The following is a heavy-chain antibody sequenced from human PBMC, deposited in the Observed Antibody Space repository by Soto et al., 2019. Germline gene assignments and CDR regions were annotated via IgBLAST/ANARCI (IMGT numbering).Heavy chain of an antibody. CDR3: AILDSSTGYTGYYFDY. J-gene: IGHJ4*02. D-gene: IGHD6-13*01. CDR2: FSDGGSNT. V-gene: IGHV3-23*01. CDR1: GFSFSSYA. Sequence: EVQLLESGGGLVQPGGSLRLSCAASGFSFSSYAMNWVRQAPVKGLECVSAFSDGGSNTYYTDSVKGRFTISRDNSKNTVFLQMNSLRAEDTAVYYCAILDSSTGYTGYYFDYWGQGTLVTVSS.